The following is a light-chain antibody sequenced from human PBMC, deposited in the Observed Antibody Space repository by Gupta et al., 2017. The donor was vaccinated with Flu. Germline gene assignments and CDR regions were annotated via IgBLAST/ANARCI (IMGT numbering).Light chain of an antibody. V-gene: IGKV1-39*01. CDR2: AAS. J-gene: IGKJ5*01. CDR3: QQSDNPVVT. Sequence: DIQMTQSPSSLSASVGDSVTITCRASQDINIYLNWYQRKPGKAPDLLISAASTLHTGVPSRFSGSGSGTEFTLTISRLQPADFATYFCQQSDNPVVTFGQGTLLEIK. CDR1: QDINIY.